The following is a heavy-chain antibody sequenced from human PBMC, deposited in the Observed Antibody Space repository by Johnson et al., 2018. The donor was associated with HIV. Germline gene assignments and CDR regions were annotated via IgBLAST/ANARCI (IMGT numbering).Heavy chain of an antibody. V-gene: IGHV3-30-3*01. CDR1: GFTFSSYA. Sequence: QVQLVESGGGLVQPGGSLRLSCAASGFTFSSYAMHWVRQAPGKGLEWVAVISYDGSNKYYADSVKGRFTISRDNSKNTLYLQMNSLRAEDTAVYYCARAGAVVITTEDAFDIWGQGTMVTVSS. D-gene: IGHD3-22*01. CDR3: ARAGAVVITTEDAFDI. CDR2: ISYDGSNK. J-gene: IGHJ3*02.